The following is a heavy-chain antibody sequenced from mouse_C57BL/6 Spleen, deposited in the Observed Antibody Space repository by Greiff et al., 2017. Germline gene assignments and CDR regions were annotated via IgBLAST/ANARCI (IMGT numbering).Heavy chain of an antibody. Sequence: QVQLQQSGPELVKPGASVRISCKASGYAFSSSWMNWVKQRPGKGLEWIGRIYPGGGDTNYNGKFKGKATLTADKSSSTAYMQLSSLTSEDSAVYFCARRYDGYYRYFDVWGTGTTVTVSS. D-gene: IGHD2-3*01. J-gene: IGHJ1*03. CDR3: ARRYDGYYRYFDV. CDR2: IYPGGGDT. CDR1: GYAFSSSW. V-gene: IGHV1-82*01.